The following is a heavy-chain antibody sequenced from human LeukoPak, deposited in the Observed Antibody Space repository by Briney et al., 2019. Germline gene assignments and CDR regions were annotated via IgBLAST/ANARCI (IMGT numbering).Heavy chain of an antibody. J-gene: IGHJ3*02. D-gene: IGHD3-22*01. Sequence: SVKVSCKASGGTFISYTISWVRQAPGQGGEWMGRIIPILGIANYAQKFQGRVTITADKSTSTAYMELSSLRSEDTAVYYCARAHYDSSGYHDAFDIWGQGTMVTVSS. CDR2: IIPILGIA. CDR3: ARAHYDSSGYHDAFDI. CDR1: GGTFISYT. V-gene: IGHV1-69*02.